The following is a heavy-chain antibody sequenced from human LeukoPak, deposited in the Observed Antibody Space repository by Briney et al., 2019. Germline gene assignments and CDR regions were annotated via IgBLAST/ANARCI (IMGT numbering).Heavy chain of an antibody. Sequence: SETLSLTCTVSGGSISGYYWSWIRQPPGKGLEWIGYIYYSGSTNYNPSLKSRVTISVDTSKNQFSLKLSSVTAADTAVYYCARGAVAGTIDYWGQGTLVTVSS. V-gene: IGHV4-59*01. J-gene: IGHJ4*02. CDR1: GGSISGYY. D-gene: IGHD6-19*01. CDR3: ARGAVAGTIDY. CDR2: IYYSGST.